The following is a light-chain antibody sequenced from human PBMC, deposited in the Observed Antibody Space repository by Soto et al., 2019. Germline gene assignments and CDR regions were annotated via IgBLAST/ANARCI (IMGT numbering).Light chain of an antibody. J-gene: IGKJ3*01. Sequence: DIQMTQSPSSLSASVGDRVTITCQASQDIRNYLNWYQQKPGKAPKLLIYDASNLQTGVPSRFSGSRSGTEFNSTISSLQPEDFATYYCQQYDNLPFTFGPGTKVDIK. V-gene: IGKV1-33*01. CDR1: QDIRNY. CDR3: QQYDNLPFT. CDR2: DAS.